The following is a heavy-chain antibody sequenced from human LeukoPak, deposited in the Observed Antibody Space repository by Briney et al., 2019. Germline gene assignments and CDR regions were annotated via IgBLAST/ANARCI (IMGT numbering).Heavy chain of an antibody. Sequence: SETLSPTCSVSGGSISSGSYYWSWIRQPPGKGLEWIGRIYTSGSTNYNPSLKSRVTISADTSKNQFSLNLNSVTAADTAVYYCARITAAGTGFDPWGQGTLVTVSS. CDR1: GGSISSGSYY. CDR2: IYTSGST. D-gene: IGHD6-13*01. V-gene: IGHV4-61*02. CDR3: ARITAAGTGFDP. J-gene: IGHJ5*02.